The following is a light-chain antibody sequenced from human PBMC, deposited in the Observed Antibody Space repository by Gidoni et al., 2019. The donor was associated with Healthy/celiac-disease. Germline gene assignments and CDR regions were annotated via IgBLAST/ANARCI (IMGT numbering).Light chain of an antibody. J-gene: IGKJ4*01. V-gene: IGKV1-39*01. CDR1: QSISSY. CDR3: QQRYSTLFT. CDR2: AAS. Sequence: TITCRASQSISSYLTWYQQKLGKAPKLLIFAASTLQSGVPTRFSGSGSGTDFTLTISSLQPEDFATYYCQQRYSTLFTFGGGTKVEIK.